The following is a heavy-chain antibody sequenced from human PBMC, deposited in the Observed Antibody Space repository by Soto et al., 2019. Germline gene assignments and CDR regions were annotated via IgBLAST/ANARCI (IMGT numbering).Heavy chain of an antibody. V-gene: IGHV4-34*01. CDR3: AREVLLWFGELSTLKNYYYYYGMDV. CDR1: GGSFSGYY. Sequence: RSLTCAVYGGSFSGYYWSWIRQPPGKGLEWIGEINHSGSTNYNPSLKSRVTISVDTSKNQFSLKLSSVTAADTAVYYCAREVLLWFGELSTLKNYYYYYGMDVWGQGTTVTVSS. CDR2: INHSGST. D-gene: IGHD3-10*01. J-gene: IGHJ6*02.